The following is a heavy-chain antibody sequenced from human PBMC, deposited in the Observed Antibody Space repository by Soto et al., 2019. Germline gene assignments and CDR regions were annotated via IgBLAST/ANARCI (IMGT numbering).Heavy chain of an antibody. CDR2: ISSSGSTI. CDR1: GFTFSSYE. V-gene: IGHV3-48*03. J-gene: IGHJ5*02. D-gene: IGHD3-10*01. CDR3: ARCLVSAYGSGSYDALDL. Sequence: PGGSLRLSCAASGFTFSSYEMNWVRQAPGKGLEWVSYISSSGSTIYYADSVKGRFTISRDNAKNSLYLQMNSLRAEDTAVYYCARCLVSAYGSGSYDALDLWGQGTLVTVSS.